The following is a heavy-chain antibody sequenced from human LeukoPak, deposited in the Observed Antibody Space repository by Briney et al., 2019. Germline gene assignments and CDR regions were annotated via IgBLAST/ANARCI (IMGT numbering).Heavy chain of an antibody. CDR2: IYGSGST. CDR3: ARDKGHDYVWGSYRYTSHFDY. V-gene: IGHV4-4*07. Sequence: SETLSLTCTVSGASINGYFWSWIRQSAGKGLEWIGRIYGSGSTNYNPSLESRATVSSDTSKNQFSLKLSSVTAADTAVYYCARDKGHDYVWGSYRYTSHFDYWGQGTLVTVSS. CDR1: GASINGYF. D-gene: IGHD3-16*02. J-gene: IGHJ4*02.